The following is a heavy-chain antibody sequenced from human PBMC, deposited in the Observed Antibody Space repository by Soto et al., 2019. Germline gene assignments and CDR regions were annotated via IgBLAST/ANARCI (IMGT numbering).Heavy chain of an antibody. CDR3: ARDRQWLVLNDAFDI. CDR1: GYTFTSYG. V-gene: IGHV1-18*01. Sequence: GASVKVSCKASGYTFTSYGISWVRQAPGQGLEWMGWISAYNGNTNYAQKLQGRVTMTTDTSTSTAYMELRSLRSDDTAVYYCARDRQWLVLNDAFDISGQGTMVTVSS. D-gene: IGHD6-19*01. CDR2: ISAYNGNT. J-gene: IGHJ3*02.